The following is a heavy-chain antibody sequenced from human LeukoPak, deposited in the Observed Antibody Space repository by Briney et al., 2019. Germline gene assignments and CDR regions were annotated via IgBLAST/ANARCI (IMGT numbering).Heavy chain of an antibody. J-gene: IGHJ4*02. D-gene: IGHD3-3*01. CDR2: ISAYNGDT. CDR3: ARDRLPRNYDFWSGYTIDY. Sequence: ASVKVSCKASGYTFTNYGISWVRQAPGQGLEWMGWISAYNGDTNYAQKLQGRVTMTTYTSTSTAYMEVRSLRSDDTAVYYCARDRLPRNYDFWSGYTIDYWGQGTLVTVSS. V-gene: IGHV1-18*01. CDR1: GYTFTNYG.